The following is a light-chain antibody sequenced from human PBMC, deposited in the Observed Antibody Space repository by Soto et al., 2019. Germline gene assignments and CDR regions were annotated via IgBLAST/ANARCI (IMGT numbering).Light chain of an antibody. J-gene: IGKJ3*01. V-gene: IGKV3-20*01. CDR1: QSVSSSY. Sequence: EIVLTQSPGTLSLSPGERATLSCRASQSVSSSYLAWYQQKPGQAPRLLIYGASSRATGIPDRFSGSGSGTDFTLTISRLEPEDFAVYYWQQYGSAPLTVGPGTKVDIK. CDR2: GAS. CDR3: QQYGSAPLT.